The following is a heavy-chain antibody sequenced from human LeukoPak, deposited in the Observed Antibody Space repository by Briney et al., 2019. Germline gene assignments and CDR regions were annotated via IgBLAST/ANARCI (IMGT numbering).Heavy chain of an antibody. CDR2: INWNGGST. D-gene: IGHD3-10*01. CDR3: ATDYYGSRVRYYYYMDV. J-gene: IGHJ6*03. Sequence: GGSLRLSCAASGFTFDDYGMIWVRQAPGKGLEWVSGINWNGGSTGYADSVKGRFTISRDNAKNSLYLQMNNLRAEDTALYYCATDYYGSRVRYYYYMDVWGKGTTVTVSS. CDR1: GFTFDDYG. V-gene: IGHV3-20*04.